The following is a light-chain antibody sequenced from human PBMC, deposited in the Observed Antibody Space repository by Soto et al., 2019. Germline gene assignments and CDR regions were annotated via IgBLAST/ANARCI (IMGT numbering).Light chain of an antibody. CDR2: RNN. CDR3: AAWDDSLSVWV. J-gene: IGLJ3*02. V-gene: IGLV1-47*01. Sequence: QSVLTQPPSASGTPGQRVTISCSGSSSNIGSNYVYWYQQFPGTAPKLLIYRNNQRPSGVPDRFSGSKSGTSASLAISGLRSEDEADYHCAAWDDSLSVWVFGGGTKLTVL. CDR1: SSNIGSNY.